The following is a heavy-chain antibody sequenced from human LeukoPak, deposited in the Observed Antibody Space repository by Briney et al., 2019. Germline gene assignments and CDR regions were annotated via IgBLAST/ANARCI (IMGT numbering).Heavy chain of an antibody. D-gene: IGHD2-2*01. Sequence: GASLQTSSKGSGSRFTSYWIGWLRRMPGKGLEGMGIIYPGDSDTRYSPSFQGQVTISAAKSISTAYLQRSSLKASDTAMYYCPRHYQLLTNNWLDPWGQGTLVTVSS. CDR1: GSRFTSYW. CDR2: IYPGDSDT. J-gene: IGHJ5*02. V-gene: IGHV5-51*01. CDR3: PRHYQLLTNNWLDP.